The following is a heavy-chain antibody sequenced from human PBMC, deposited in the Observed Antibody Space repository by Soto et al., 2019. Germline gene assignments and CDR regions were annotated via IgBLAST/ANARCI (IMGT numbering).Heavy chain of an antibody. Sequence: PSETLSLTCTVSGGSVSSGSYYWSWIRQPPGKGLEWIGYIYYSGSTNYNPSLKSRVTISVDTSKNQFSLKLSSVTAADTAVYYCAREGRAMVRGLNYYGMDVWGQGTTVTLSS. CDR3: AREGRAMVRGLNYYGMDV. CDR2: IYYSGST. CDR1: GGSVSSGSYY. J-gene: IGHJ6*02. D-gene: IGHD3-10*01. V-gene: IGHV4-61*01.